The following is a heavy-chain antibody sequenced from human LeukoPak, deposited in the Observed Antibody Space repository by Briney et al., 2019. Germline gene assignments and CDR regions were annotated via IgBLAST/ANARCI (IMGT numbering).Heavy chain of an antibody. V-gene: IGHV4-59*01. CDR1: GGSISSYY. J-gene: IGHJ4*02. Sequence: PSETLSLTCTISGGSISSYYWSWIRQPPGKGLEWIGYIYYSGSTNYNSSLKSRVTISVDTSKNQFSLKLSSVTAADTAMYYCARVQGGYSYGIFDYWGQGTLVTVSS. CDR2: IYYSGST. CDR3: ARVQGGYSYGIFDY. D-gene: IGHD5-18*01.